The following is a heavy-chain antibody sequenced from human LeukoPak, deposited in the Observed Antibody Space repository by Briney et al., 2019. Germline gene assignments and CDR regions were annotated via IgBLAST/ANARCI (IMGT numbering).Heavy chain of an antibody. CDR1: GFTFDNYA. J-gene: IGHJ4*02. V-gene: IGHV3-30*04. CDR3: TRDRSRAEDD. Sequence: GRSLRLSWAPSGFTFDNYAMHWVRQAPGKGLEWVALISYDGGNIYYADSVQGRFTISRDNSKNTLYLQMNSLRPEDTAVYYCTRDRSRAEDDWGQGTLVTVSS. CDR2: ISYDGGNI. D-gene: IGHD1-14*01.